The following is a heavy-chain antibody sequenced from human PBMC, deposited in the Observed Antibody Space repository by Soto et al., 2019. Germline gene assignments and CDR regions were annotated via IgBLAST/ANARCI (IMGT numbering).Heavy chain of an antibody. CDR2: ISYDGSNK. J-gene: IGHJ4*02. CDR3: AKERGYSSGCYLDY. CDR1: GFTFSSYG. D-gene: IGHD6-19*01. V-gene: IGHV3-30*18. Sequence: QVQLVESGGGVVQPGMSLRLSCAASGFTFSSYGMHWVRQAPGKGLEWVAVISYDGSNKYYADSVKGRFTISRDNSKNTLYLQMNSLRAEDTAVYYCAKERGYSSGCYLDYWGQGTLVTVSS.